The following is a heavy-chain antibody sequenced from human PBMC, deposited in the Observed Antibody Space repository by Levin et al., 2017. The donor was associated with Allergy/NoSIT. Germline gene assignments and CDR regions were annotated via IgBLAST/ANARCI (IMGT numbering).Heavy chain of an antibody. CDR3: ARMPVGFWSGYYQYYCDF. Sequence: GGSLRLSCAPSGFTFSSYWMTWVRQAPGKGLEWVANIKQDGTEKYYLDSVKGRFTISRDNAKNSLYLQMNSLRAEDTAVYYCARMPVGFWSGYYQYYCDFWGQGTLVTVSS. CDR2: IKQDGTEK. CDR1: GFTFSSYW. D-gene: IGHD3-3*01. J-gene: IGHJ4*02. V-gene: IGHV3-7*01.